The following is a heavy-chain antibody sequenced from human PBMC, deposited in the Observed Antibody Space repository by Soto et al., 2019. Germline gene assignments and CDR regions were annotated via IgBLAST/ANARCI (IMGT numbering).Heavy chain of an antibody. V-gene: IGHV3-33*01. J-gene: IGHJ4*02. D-gene: IGHD1-26*01. Sequence: QVQLVESGGGVVQPGRSLRLSCAASGFTFSSYGMHWVRQAPGKGLEWVAVIWYDGSNKYYADSVKGRFTISRDNSKNTLYLQMNSLRAEDTAVYYCARDSAAATSVGATPGYWGQGTLVTVSS. CDR3: ARDSAAATSVGATPGY. CDR1: GFTFSSYG. CDR2: IWYDGSNK.